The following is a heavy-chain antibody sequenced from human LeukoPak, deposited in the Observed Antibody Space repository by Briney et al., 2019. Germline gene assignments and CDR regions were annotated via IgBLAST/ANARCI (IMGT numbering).Heavy chain of an antibody. V-gene: IGHV3-72*01. Sequence: GGSLRLSCGASGFTFSDHYVDWVRQAPGKGLEWVGRTRNKAKSYTTEYAASVKGRFTISRDDSKNSLYLQMNGLKTEDTAVYYCARAGAVAGGVYYFDYWGQGTLVTVPS. D-gene: IGHD6-19*01. CDR2: TRNKAKSYTT. CDR1: GFTFSDHY. CDR3: ARAGAVAGGVYYFDY. J-gene: IGHJ4*02.